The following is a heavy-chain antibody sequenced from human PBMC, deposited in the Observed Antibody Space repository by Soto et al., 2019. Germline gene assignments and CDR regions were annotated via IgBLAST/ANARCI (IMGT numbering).Heavy chain of an antibody. J-gene: IGHJ4*02. Sequence: QVHLQESGPGLVKPSQTLSLTCTVSGASISSGGYYWSWFRQHPGKGLEWIGYSYYTGTTDYNPSIKSRVNIAIDTSETQFSLILSSVTDADTAVYYCARGAYGDYAYWGQGTLGTVSS. CDR2: SYYTGTT. CDR3: ARGAYGDYAY. V-gene: IGHV4-31*03. D-gene: IGHD4-17*01. CDR1: GASISSGGYY.